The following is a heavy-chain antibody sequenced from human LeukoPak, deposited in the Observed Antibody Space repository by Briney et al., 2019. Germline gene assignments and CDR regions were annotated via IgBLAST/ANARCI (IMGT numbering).Heavy chain of an antibody. D-gene: IGHD1-26*01. J-gene: IGHJ4*02. CDR2: ISGSGGST. V-gene: IGHV3-23*01. CDR1: GFTFSSYA. Sequence: PGGSLTLSCAASGFTFSSYAMSWVRQAPGKGLEWVSAISGSGGSTYYADSVKGRFTISRDNSKNTLYLQMNSLRAEDTAVYYCAKVRSSGSYRGVFDYWGQGTLVTVSS. CDR3: AKVRSSGSYRGVFDY.